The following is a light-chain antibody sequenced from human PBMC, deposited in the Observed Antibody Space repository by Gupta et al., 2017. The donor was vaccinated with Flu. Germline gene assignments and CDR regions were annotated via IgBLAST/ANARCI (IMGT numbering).Light chain of an antibody. CDR3: QQHDNVIMT. J-gene: IGKJ5*01. V-gene: IGKV1-33*01. Sequence: PSSLSASVGDRVTIACQASQDIGAYLNWYQQNPGKAPKLLIYDAANGETGAPSRFSGSGSGTEFTFTIGSLQPEDFATYYCQQHDNVIMTFGQGTLLEIK. CDR2: DAA. CDR1: QDIGAY.